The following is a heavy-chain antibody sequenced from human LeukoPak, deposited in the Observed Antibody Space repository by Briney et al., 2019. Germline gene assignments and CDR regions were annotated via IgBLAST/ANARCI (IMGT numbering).Heavy chain of an antibody. D-gene: IGHD3-22*01. J-gene: IGHJ4*02. Sequence: ASVKVSCKASGYTFTSYAMHWVRQAPGQRLEWMGWINAGNGNTKYSQKFQGRVTITRDTSASTAYMELSSLRSEDTAVYYCARGKGYYDSSGLDYWGQGTLVTVSS. CDR3: ARGKGYYDSSGLDY. CDR1: GYTFTSYA. V-gene: IGHV1-3*01. CDR2: INAGNGNT.